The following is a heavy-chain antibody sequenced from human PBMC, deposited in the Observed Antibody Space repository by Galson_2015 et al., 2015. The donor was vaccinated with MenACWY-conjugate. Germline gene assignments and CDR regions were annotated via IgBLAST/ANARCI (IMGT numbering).Heavy chain of an antibody. CDR1: GFTFSKCV. D-gene: IGHD3-22*01. CDR3: AKGANYYDSSGKRYDAFDI. Sequence: SLRLFSCAASGFTFSKCVMSWVRQAPGKGLEWVSGISGSGGDIDYADSVKGRFSISRDNSKNTVYLQMNSLRAEDTAVYHCAKGANYYDSSGKRYDAFDIWGQGTMVTVSS. CDR2: ISGSGGDI. J-gene: IGHJ3*02. V-gene: IGHV3-23*01.